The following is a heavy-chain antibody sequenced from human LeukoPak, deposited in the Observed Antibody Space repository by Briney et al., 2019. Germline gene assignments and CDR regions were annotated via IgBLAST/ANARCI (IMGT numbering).Heavy chain of an antibody. D-gene: IGHD1-26*01. Sequence: GGSLRLSCAASGFTFSDSGMHWVRQASGKGLEWVGHIRSKADSYATVYAASVKGRFTVTRNDSENTAYLQLNSLKTEDTAVYYCATFPSGSYSAYWGQGTLVTVSS. J-gene: IGHJ4*02. V-gene: IGHV3-73*01. CDR3: ATFPSGSYSAY. CDR1: GFTFSDSG. CDR2: IRSKADSYAT.